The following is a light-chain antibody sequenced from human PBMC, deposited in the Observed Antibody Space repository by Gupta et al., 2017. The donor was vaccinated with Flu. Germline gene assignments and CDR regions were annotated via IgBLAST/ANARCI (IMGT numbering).Light chain of an antibody. Sequence: EIVMTQSPATLSVSPGERATLSCRASQSVTSNLAWYQQKPGQAPRLLIYGASNRATGVPDRFSGSGYGTEFTLTSSRRQSEDFAVYYWQQDNIWGTFGQGTKVEI. CDR1: QSVTSN. CDR3: QQDNIWGT. CDR2: GAS. J-gene: IGKJ1*01. V-gene: IGKV3-15*01.